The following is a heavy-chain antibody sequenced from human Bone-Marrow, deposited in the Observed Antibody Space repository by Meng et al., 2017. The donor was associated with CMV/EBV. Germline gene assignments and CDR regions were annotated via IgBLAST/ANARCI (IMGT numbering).Heavy chain of an antibody. CDR2: IRYDGSNK. Sequence: GGSLKISCAASGFTFSSYGMHWVRQAPGKGLEWVAFIRYDGSNKYYADSVKGRFTISRDNSKNTLYLQMNSLRAEDTAVYYCAKDWYYYYGMDVWGQGTTVTVSS. J-gene: IGHJ6*02. CDR3: AKDWYYYYGMDV. V-gene: IGHV3-30*02. CDR1: GFTFSSYG.